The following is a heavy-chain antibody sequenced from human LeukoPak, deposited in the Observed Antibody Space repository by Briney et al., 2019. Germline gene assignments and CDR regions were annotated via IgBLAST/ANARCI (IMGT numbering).Heavy chain of an antibody. J-gene: IGHJ6*04. CDR2: IYYSGST. V-gene: IGHV4-59*01. CDR1: GGSISSYY. Sequence: SETLSLTCTVSGGSISSYYWSWIRQPPGNGLEWIGYIYYSGSTNYNPSLKSRVTISVDTSKNQFSLKLSSVTAADTAVYYCARASYYYGSGVWDYYYYYGMDVWGKGTTVTVSS. D-gene: IGHD3-10*01. CDR3: ARASYYYGSGVWDYYYYYGMDV.